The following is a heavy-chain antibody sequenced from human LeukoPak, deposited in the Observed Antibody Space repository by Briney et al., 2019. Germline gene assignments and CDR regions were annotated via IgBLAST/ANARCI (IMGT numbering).Heavy chain of an antibody. V-gene: IGHV3-23*01. Sequence: QSGGSLRLSCAASGFTLSSYAMSWVRQAPGKGLEWVSAISGSGGSTYYADSVKGRFTTSRDNSKDTLYLQMNSLRAEDTAVYYCAKRMYYYDSSGYYLAYYYYGMDVWGQGTTVTVSS. D-gene: IGHD3-22*01. CDR2: ISGSGGST. CDR1: GFTLSSYA. J-gene: IGHJ6*02. CDR3: AKRMYYYDSSGYYLAYYYYGMDV.